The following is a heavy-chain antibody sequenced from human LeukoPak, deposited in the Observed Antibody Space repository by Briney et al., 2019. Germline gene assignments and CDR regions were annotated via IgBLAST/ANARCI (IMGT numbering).Heavy chain of an antibody. J-gene: IGHJ4*02. D-gene: IGHD4-17*01. CDR3: ARTTTVTAYRFDY. CDR1: GGSFNTYY. CDR2: INHSGST. V-gene: IGHV4-34*01. Sequence: SETLSLTCAVYGGSFNTYYWTWIRQPPGKGLEWIGEINHSGSTNYNSSLKSRVTISVDTSKNQFSLKLSSVTAADTAVYYCARTTTVTAYRFDYWGQGTLVTVSS.